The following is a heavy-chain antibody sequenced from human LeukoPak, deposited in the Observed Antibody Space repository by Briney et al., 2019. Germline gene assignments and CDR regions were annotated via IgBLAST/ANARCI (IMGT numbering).Heavy chain of an antibody. CDR3: ARDRSSFSYAFDI. Sequence: ASVKVSCKASGYTFTSYGISWVRQAPGQGLEWMGWISAYNGNTNYAQKFQGTVTITTDTSASTAYLELSSLRSEDTAVYYCARDRSSFSYAFDIWGQGTMVTVSS. J-gene: IGHJ3*02. D-gene: IGHD6-6*01. CDR1: GYTFTSYG. CDR2: ISAYNGNT. V-gene: IGHV1-18*01.